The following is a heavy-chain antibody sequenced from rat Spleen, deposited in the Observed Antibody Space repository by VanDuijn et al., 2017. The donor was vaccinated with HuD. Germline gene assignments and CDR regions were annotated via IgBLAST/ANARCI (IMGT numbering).Heavy chain of an antibody. CDR1: GFTFNNYW. CDR2: ISTSGGST. V-gene: IGHV5-31*01. CDR3: ARSVFDY. Sequence: EVQLVESGGGLVQPGRSLKLSCVASGFTFNNYWMTWIRQAPGKGLEWVASISTSGGSTYYRDSVKGRFTVSRDNAKSTLYLQMDSLRSEDTATYYCARSVFDYWGQGVMVTVSS. J-gene: IGHJ2*01.